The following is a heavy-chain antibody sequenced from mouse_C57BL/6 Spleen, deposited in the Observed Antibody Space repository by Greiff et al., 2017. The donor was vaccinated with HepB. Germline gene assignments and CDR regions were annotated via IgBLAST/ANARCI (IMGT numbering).Heavy chain of an antibody. CDR1: GFSFNTYA. CDR3: SSSGLRFASYYAMDY. J-gene: IGHJ4*01. D-gene: IGHD1-1*01. CDR2: IRSKSNNYAT. Sequence: EVMLVESGGGLVQPKGSLKLSCAASGFSFNTYAMNWVRQAPGKGLEWVARIRSKSNNYATYYADSVKDRFTISRDDSESMLYLQMNNLKTEDTAMYYCSSSGLRFASYYAMDYWGQGTSVTVAS. V-gene: IGHV10-1*01.